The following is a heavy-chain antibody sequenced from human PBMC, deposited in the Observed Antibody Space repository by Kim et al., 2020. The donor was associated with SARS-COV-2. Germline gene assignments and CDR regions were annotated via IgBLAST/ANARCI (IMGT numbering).Heavy chain of an antibody. CDR1: GFTFSKSW. CDR2: TKEDGSEN. V-gene: IGHV3-7*01. Sequence: GGSLRLSCAASGFTFSKSWMSWVRQAPGKGLEWVANTKEDGSENYYVDSVKGRFTMSKDNAKNSLYLQMNSLRAEDTAVYYCARGGRTFDYWGQGTLVTVSS. J-gene: IGHJ4*02. CDR3: ARGGRTFDY.